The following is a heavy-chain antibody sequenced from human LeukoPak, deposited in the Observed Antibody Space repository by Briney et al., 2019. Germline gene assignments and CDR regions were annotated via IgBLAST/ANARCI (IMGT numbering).Heavy chain of an antibody. J-gene: IGHJ4*02. CDR2: IRIQGYGGTT. Sequence: PGRSLRLSCSASGFTFGDYGLTWVRQAPGKGLEWIGFIRIQGYGGTTEYAASVKGRFTVSRDDFKSIAYLQMNSLKTEDTAVYYCARSGPHYHDSSTYDYWSQGALVTVSS. D-gene: IGHD3-22*01. V-gene: IGHV3-49*04. CDR3: ARSGPHYHDSSTYDY. CDR1: GFTFGDYG.